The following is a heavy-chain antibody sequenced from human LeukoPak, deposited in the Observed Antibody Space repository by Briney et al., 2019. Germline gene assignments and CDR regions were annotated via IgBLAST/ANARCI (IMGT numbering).Heavy chain of an antibody. D-gene: IGHD5-18*01. J-gene: IGHJ5*02. Sequence: ASVKVYCKASGYTFTSYAMHWVRQAPGQRLEWMGWINAGNGNTKYSQKFQGRVTITRDTSASTAYMELNSLRSEDTAVYYCARDVIAMVLWGNWFDPWGQGTLVTVSS. CDR3: ARDVIAMVLWGNWFDP. CDR2: INAGNGNT. CDR1: GYTFTSYA. V-gene: IGHV1-3*01.